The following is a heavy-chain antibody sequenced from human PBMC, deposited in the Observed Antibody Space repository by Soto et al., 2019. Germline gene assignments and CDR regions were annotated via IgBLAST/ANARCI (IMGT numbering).Heavy chain of an antibody. Sequence: QVQLVQSGAEVKKPGSSVKVSCKASGGTFSSYALSWVRQAPGQGLEWMGGIIPIFGTANYAQKFQGRVTITADESXXTAYMELSSLRSEDTAVYYCASEGVRDSSTWIFDYWGQGTLVTVSS. CDR2: IIPIFGTA. J-gene: IGHJ4*02. D-gene: IGHD6-13*01. CDR1: GGTFSSYA. V-gene: IGHV1-69*12. CDR3: ASEGVRDSSTWIFDY.